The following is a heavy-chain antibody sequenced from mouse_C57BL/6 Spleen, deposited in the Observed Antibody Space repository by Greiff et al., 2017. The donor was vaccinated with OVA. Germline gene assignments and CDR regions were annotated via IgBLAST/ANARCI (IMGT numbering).Heavy chain of an antibody. Sequence: QVQLKQSGPGLVAPSQSLSITCTVSGFSLTSYALSWVRQPPGQGLEWLGVIWTGGGTNYNSALKSRLSISKDNSKSQVFLKMNSLQTDDTARYYCARNFYEGYSYGYFDVWGTGTTVTVSS. D-gene: IGHD2-3*01. CDR2: IWTGGGT. CDR3: ARNFYEGYSYGYFDV. J-gene: IGHJ1*03. CDR1: GFSLTSYA. V-gene: IGHV2-9-1*01.